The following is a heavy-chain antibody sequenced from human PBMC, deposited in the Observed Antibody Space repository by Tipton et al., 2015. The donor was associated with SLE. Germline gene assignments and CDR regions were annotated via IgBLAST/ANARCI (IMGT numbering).Heavy chain of an antibody. CDR2: IYTSGST. CDR3: ARGWGGRVPALYYFDY. CDR1: GGSISSGSYY. Sequence: TLSLTCTVPGGSISSGSYYWSWIRQPAGKGLECIRRIYTSGSTNYNPSLKSRVTISVDTPKNQFSLKLSSVTAADTAVYFCARGWGGRVPALYYFDYWGQRTLVTVSS. J-gene: IGHJ4*02. V-gene: IGHV4-61*02. D-gene: IGHD2-2*01.